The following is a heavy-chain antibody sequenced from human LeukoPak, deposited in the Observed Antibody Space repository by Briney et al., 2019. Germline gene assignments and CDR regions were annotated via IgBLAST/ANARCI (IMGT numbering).Heavy chain of an antibody. D-gene: IGHD6-19*01. Sequence: PGGSLRLSCAASGFTFSSYAMSWVRQAPGKGLEWVAVISYDGRNKYYADSVKGRFTISRDNSKNTVFLQMDSLRAEDTAVYYCAKTTAGYSSGRYPGWPVDYWGQGTLVTVSS. CDR1: GFTFSSYA. V-gene: IGHV3-30*18. CDR2: ISYDGRNK. CDR3: AKTTAGYSSGRYPGWPVDY. J-gene: IGHJ4*02.